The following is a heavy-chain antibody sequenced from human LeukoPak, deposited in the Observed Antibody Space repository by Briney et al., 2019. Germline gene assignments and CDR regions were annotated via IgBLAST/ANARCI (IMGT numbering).Heavy chain of an antibody. Sequence: GASVKVSCKASGYTFTSYGISWVRQAPGQGLEWMGWISVYNGNTNYAQNFQGRVTVTRDTSISTAYMELSSLRSDDTAVYYCARALVDFARTTVYSFDYWGQGTLVAVSS. CDR3: ARALVDFARTTVYSFDY. CDR1: GYTFTSYG. V-gene: IGHV1-18*01. CDR2: ISVYNGNT. J-gene: IGHJ4*02. D-gene: IGHD1-7*01.